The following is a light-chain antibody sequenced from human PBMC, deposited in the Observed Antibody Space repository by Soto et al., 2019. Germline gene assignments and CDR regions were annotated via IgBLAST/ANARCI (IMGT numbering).Light chain of an antibody. CDR2: EVS. Sequence: SLTQPASVSGSPGQSVTISCTGTSSDVGGYNYVSWYQQHPGKAPKLMIYEVSERPSGVPDRFSGSKSSNTASLTVSGLQAEDEADYYCSSYAGSNNFVFGTGNKVTV. CDR1: SSDVGGYNY. J-gene: IGLJ1*01. CDR3: SSYAGSNNFV. V-gene: IGLV2-8*01.